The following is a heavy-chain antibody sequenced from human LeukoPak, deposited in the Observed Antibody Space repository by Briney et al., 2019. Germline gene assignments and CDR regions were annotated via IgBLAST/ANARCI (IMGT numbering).Heavy chain of an antibody. V-gene: IGHV3-23*01. D-gene: IGHD2-15*01. Sequence: GGSLRLSCAASGFTFSTYAMSWVRQAPGKGLEWVSAISGSGTSTYYADSVKGRFTISRDFSKNTLYLQMYSLRAEDTALYFCAKDRAGGYCSGGSCYVFDYWGQGTLVTVSS. CDR3: AKDRAGGYCSGGSCYVFDY. J-gene: IGHJ4*02. CDR1: GFTFSTYA. CDR2: ISGSGTST.